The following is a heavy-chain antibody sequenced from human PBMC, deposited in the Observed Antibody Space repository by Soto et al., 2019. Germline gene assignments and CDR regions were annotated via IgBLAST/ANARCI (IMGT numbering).Heavy chain of an antibody. J-gene: IGHJ6*03. CDR3: ARRDIVVVPAAKVYYYYYMDV. CDR2: ISAYNGNT. CDR1: GYTFTSYG. D-gene: IGHD2-2*01. V-gene: IGHV1-18*01. Sequence: ASVKVSCKASGYTFTSYGISWVRQAPGQGLEWMGWISAYNGNTNYAQKLQGRVTMTKDTSTSTAYMELRSLRSDDTAVYYCARRDIVVVPAAKVYYYYYMDVWGKGTTVTVSS.